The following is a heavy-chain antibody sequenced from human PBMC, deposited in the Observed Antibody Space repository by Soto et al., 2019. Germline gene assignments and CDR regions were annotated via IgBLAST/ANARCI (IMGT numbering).Heavy chain of an antibody. Sequence: SETLSLTCSVSGDAISSGDYYWSWIRQPPGKGLEWIGYIYYTGSTYYNPSLGSRLIISVDTSKNHFSLRLTSLTAADAAVYYCATSDATGHRFWGQGALVTVSS. J-gene: IGHJ4*02. CDR3: ATSDATGHRF. D-gene: IGHD2-15*01. V-gene: IGHV4-30-4*01. CDR2: IYYTGST. CDR1: GDAISSGDYY.